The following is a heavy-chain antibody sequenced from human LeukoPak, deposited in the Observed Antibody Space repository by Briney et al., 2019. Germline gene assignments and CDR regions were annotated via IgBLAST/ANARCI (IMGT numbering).Heavy chain of an antibody. Sequence: ASVKVSCKASGCTFTGYYMHWVRQAPGQGLEWMGCINPNSGGTNYAQKFQGRVTMTRDTSISTAYMELSRLRSDDTAVYYCARDGSSSSLNWFDPWGQGTLVTVSS. D-gene: IGHD6-6*01. CDR3: ARDGSSSSLNWFDP. CDR1: GCTFTGYY. J-gene: IGHJ5*02. CDR2: INPNSGGT. V-gene: IGHV1-2*02.